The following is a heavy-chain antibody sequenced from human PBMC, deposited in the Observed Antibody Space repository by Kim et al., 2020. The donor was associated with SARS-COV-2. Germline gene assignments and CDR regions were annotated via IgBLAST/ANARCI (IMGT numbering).Heavy chain of an antibody. J-gene: IGHJ2*01. CDR1: GDSISSGDDY. CDR2: IYYSGST. V-gene: IGHV4-39*01. Sequence: SETLSLTCTVSGDSISSGDDYWGWIRQPPGKGLEWIGTIYYSGSTYYNPSLKSRVSISIDPSKNQFSLKMKSLTAADTAVYYCVRPWSWLIPPLSYFDV. CDR3: VRPWSWLIPPLSYFDV. D-gene: IGHD2-15*01.